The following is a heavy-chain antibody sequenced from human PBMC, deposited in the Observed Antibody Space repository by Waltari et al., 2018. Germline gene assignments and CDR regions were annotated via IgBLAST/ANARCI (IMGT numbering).Heavy chain of an antibody. CDR1: GFTFGSFW. J-gene: IGHJ4*02. CDR2: IKQDGSEE. CDR3: ARPPPGVVADAYDY. V-gene: IGHV3-7*01. Sequence: VQLVQSGGGLVQPGGSQRLSCIGSGFTFGSFWMSWVRQAPGEGLEGGAKIKQDGSEEDYVDSGKGRFTISRDNAKKSLYLQMNSLRVEDTAVYYCARPPPGVVADAYDYWGQGTLVTVSS. D-gene: IGHD2-15*01.